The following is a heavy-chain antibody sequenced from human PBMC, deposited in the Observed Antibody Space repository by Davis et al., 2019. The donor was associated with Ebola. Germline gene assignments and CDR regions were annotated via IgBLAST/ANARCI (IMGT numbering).Heavy chain of an antibody. CDR3: ARGLWDYYGSGLPKYFDI. CDR1: GFTFTNYA. Sequence: GESLKISCAASGFTFTNYALTWVRQAPGKGLEWVGRIKSKTDGGTTDYGAPVKARFTISRDNSKNTVFLQMNSLRPEDTALYYCARGLWDYYGSGLPKYFDIWGQGTSVTV. CDR2: IKSKTDGGTT. J-gene: IGHJ4*02. D-gene: IGHD3-10*01. V-gene: IGHV3-15*01.